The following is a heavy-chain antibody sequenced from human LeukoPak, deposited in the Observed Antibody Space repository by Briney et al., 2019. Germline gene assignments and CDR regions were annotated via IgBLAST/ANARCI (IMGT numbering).Heavy chain of an antibody. CDR1: GGSISSGSYY. Sequence: MASQTLSLTCTVSGGSISSGSYYWSWIRQPAGKGLEWIGRIYTSGSTNYNPSLKSRVTISVDTSKNQFSLKLSSVTAADTAVYYCARDLAAAGNIRREAYYYYMDVWGKGTTVTVSS. CDR2: IYTSGST. V-gene: IGHV4-61*02. D-gene: IGHD6-13*01. CDR3: ARDLAAAGNIRREAYYYYMDV. J-gene: IGHJ6*03.